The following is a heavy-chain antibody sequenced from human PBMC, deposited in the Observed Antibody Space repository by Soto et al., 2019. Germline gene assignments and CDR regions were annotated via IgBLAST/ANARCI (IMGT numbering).Heavy chain of an antibody. CDR2: IGPESGAT. CDR1: GYTFTSYG. D-gene: IGHD1-26*01. Sequence: ASMKVSCKASGYTFTSYGISWVRQAPEQGPEWMGEIGPESGATRYAQKFQGRVTMTRDTSITTVYMELKNLSPDDTAVYYCGRGRSGQIVVFYWGQGTPVTVSS. V-gene: IGHV1-18*04. CDR3: GRGRSGQIVVFY. J-gene: IGHJ4*02.